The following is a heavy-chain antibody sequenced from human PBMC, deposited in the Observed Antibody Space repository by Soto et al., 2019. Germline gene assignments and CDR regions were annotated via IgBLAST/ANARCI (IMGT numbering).Heavy chain of an antibody. J-gene: IGHJ5*02. Sequence: ASVKVSCKVSGYTLTELSMHWVRQAPGKGLEWMGGFDPEDGETIYAHKFRGRVTMTTDTSTNTAYMDLRSLRSDDTAVYYCARHNSQWPNWFDPWGQGTPVTVSS. D-gene: IGHD1-1*01. V-gene: IGHV1-24*01. CDR1: GYTLTELS. CDR3: ARHNSQWPNWFDP. CDR2: FDPEDGET.